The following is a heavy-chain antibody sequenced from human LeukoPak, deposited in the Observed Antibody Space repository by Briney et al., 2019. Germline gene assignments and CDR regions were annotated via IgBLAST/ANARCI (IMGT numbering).Heavy chain of an antibody. CDR3: ARDPYSGPYGNDYYYYMDV. CDR2: ITSIGTYI. J-gene: IGHJ6*03. Sequence: GGSLRPSCAASGFTFSDYNMNWVRQAPGKAMEWVSSITSIGTYIFYADSVKGRFTISRDNAKNSLYLQMDSLGPEDTAVYYCARDPYSGPYGNDYYYYMDVWGKGTTVTISS. CDR1: GFTFSDYN. V-gene: IGHV3-21*01. D-gene: IGHD1-26*01.